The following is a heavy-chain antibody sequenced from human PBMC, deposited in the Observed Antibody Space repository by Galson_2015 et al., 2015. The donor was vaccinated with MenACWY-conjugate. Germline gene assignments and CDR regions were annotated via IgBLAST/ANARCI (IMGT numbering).Heavy chain of an antibody. D-gene: IGHD3-16*02. CDR3: ARGASPRTSYLKKDWFDP. CDR1: GYTFTLYA. Sequence: SVKVSCKAAGYTFTLYAMHWVRQAPGQRLEWMGWINAGNGNTKYSQKFQDRVIIRRDIAASTVYMEVTSLGSEDTGVYYCARGASPRTSYLKKDWFDPWGQGTLVIVSS. J-gene: IGHJ5*02. CDR2: INAGNGNT. V-gene: IGHV1-3*01.